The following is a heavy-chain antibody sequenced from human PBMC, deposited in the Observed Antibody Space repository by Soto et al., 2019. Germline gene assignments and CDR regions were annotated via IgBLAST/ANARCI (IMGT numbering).Heavy chain of an antibody. CDR3: ASGVGGLGGSSGWPDYAFDV. J-gene: IGHJ3*01. V-gene: IGHV1-69*01. Sequence: QVQLVHSGAAVRKPGSSVKVSCKASGGTFTKYAITWVRQAPRQGLEWMGGIVPLPGTTNYAQTFRGRATISADESTSTAYLELSSLRSEDTAVYYCASGVGGLGGSSGWPDYAFDVWGQGTMVIVSS. CDR2: IVPLPGTT. CDR1: GGTFTKYA. D-gene: IGHD6-19*01.